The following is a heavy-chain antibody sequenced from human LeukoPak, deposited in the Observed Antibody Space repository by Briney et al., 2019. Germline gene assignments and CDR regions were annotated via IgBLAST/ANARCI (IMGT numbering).Heavy chain of an antibody. Sequence: PGGSLRLSCAASGFSFSTYGISWVRQVPGKGLEWVCGINWNGGSTDYAHSVKGRFTISRDKATNSLYLQMNRLRAEDTALYYCARGPRGWHYFENWGQGTLVTVSS. D-gene: IGHD6-19*01. J-gene: IGHJ4*02. CDR2: INWNGGST. V-gene: IGHV3-20*04. CDR3: ARGPRGWHYFEN. CDR1: GFSFSTYG.